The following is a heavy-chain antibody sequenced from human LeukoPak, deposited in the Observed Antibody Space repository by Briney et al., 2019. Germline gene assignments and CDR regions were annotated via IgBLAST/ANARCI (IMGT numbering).Heavy chain of an antibody. CDR1: GYSISSGYY. CDR3: AGDLASCAGDCYSDGFDY. J-gene: IGHJ4*02. Sequence: SETLSLTCTMSGYSISSGYYWGWIRQSPGKGLEWIGSIYHGGSTYYNPSLRSRVIVSVDTSKNHFSLKMSSVTAADTAVYYCAGDLASCAGDCYSDGFDYWGQGALVTVSS. D-gene: IGHD2-21*02. V-gene: IGHV4-38-2*02. CDR2: IYHGGST.